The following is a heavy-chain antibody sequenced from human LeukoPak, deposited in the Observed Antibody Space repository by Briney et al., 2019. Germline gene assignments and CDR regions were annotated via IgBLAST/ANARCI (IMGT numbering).Heavy chain of an antibody. J-gene: IGHJ1*01. Sequence: PGGSLRLSCAASGFTFSSYWMHWVRQAPGKGLVWVSRINSDGSSTSYADSVKGRFTISRDNSKNTLYLQMNSLRAEDTAVYYCANGKTSDYTQYFHHWGQGTLVTVSS. CDR2: INSDGSST. V-gene: IGHV3-74*01. CDR3: ANGKTSDYTQYFHH. CDR1: GFTFSSYW. D-gene: IGHD2-2*02.